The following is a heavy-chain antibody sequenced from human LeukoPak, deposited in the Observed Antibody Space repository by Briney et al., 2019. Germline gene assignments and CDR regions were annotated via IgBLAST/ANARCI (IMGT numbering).Heavy chain of an antibody. J-gene: IGHJ4*02. D-gene: IGHD6-6*01. CDR3: AREGGAAPPPSFDY. Sequence: GGSLRLSCAASGFTVSSNYMNWVRQAPGKGLEWVSVIYSGGSTYYADSVKGRFTISRDNSKNTLYLQMNSLRAEDTAVYYCAREGGAAPPPSFDYWGQGTLVTVSS. CDR1: GFTVSSNY. V-gene: IGHV3-66*01. CDR2: IYSGGST.